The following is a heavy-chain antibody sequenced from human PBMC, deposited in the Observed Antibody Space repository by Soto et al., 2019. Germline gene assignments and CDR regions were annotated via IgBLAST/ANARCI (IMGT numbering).Heavy chain of an antibody. CDR1: GGSISSYY. Sequence: SETLSLTCTVSGGSISSYYWSWIRQPPGKGLEWIGYIYYSGSTNYNPSLKSRVTISVDTSKNQFSLKLSSVTAADTAVYYCARQGATRGGYGMDVWGQGTTVTVSS. D-gene: IGHD1-26*01. V-gene: IGHV4-59*08. J-gene: IGHJ6*02. CDR3: ARQGATRGGYGMDV. CDR2: IYYSGST.